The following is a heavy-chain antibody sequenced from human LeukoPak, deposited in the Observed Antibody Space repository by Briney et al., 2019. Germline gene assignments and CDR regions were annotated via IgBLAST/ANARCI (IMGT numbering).Heavy chain of an antibody. CDR2: INPSGGST. CDR3: ARDKPRRVLAQQLATGGWFDP. V-gene: IGHV1-46*01. CDR1: GYTFTSYY. D-gene: IGHD6-13*01. J-gene: IGHJ5*02. Sequence: ASVKVSCKASGYTFTSYYMHWVRQAPGQGLEWMGMINPSGGSTSYAQKFQGRVTMTRDMSTSTVYMELSSLRSEDTAVYYCARDKPRRVLAQQLATGGWFDPWGQGTLVTVSS.